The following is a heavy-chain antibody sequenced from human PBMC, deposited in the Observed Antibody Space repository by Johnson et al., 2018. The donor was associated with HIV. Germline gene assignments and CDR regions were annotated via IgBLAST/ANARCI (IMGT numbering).Heavy chain of an antibody. CDR2: ICSSGSPI. CDR3: ASEIRGVLDI. D-gene: IGHD3-10*01. J-gene: IGHJ3*02. Sequence: QVQLVESGGGLVQPGGSLRLSCAASGFTFSDYYMSWIRQAPGKGLEWISYICSSGSPIYYGDSVRGRFTISRDNSKNALYLQMNSLRAENTAVYYCASEIRGVLDIWGQGTMVTVTS. V-gene: IGHV3-11*04. CDR1: GFTFSDYY.